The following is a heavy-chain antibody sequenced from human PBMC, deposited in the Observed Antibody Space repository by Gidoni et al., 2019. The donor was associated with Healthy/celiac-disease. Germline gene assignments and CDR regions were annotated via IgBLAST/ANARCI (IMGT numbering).Heavy chain of an antibody. J-gene: IGHJ4*02. V-gene: IGHV3-23*01. D-gene: IGHD3-10*01. CDR1: VFTSSILA. CDR3: AKSGYGSGSYYNFYFDY. Sequence: EVQLLESGGGSVQPVGSPRLSCAAPVFTSSILAMSWVRQAPGQGLEWVSAISGSGGSTYYADSVKGRFTISRDNSKNTLYLQMNSLRAEDTAVYYCAKSGYGSGSYYNFYFDYWGQGTLVTVSS. CDR2: ISGSGGST.